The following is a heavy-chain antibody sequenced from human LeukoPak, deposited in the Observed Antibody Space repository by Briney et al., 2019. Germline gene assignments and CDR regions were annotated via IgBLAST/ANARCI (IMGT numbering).Heavy chain of an antibody. D-gene: IGHD5-24*01. V-gene: IGHV3-30-3*01. CDR3: AGEMARMLDY. Sequence: GGSLRLSCAASGFTFSSYAMHWVRQAPGKGLEWVAVISYDGSNKYYADSVKGRFTISRDNSKNTLYLQMNSLRAEDTAVYYCAGEMARMLDYWGQGTLVTVSS. J-gene: IGHJ4*02. CDR1: GFTFSSYA. CDR2: ISYDGSNK.